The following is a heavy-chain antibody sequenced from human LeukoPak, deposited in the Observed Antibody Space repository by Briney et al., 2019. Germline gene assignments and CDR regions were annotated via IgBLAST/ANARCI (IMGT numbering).Heavy chain of an antibody. J-gene: IGHJ6*03. CDR2: IYYSGST. CDR3: ARASFVGATLGYYYYMDV. V-gene: IGHV4-39*07. D-gene: IGHD1-26*01. Sequence: SETLSLTCTVSGGSISSSSYYWGWIRQPPGKGLEWIGSIYYSGSTYYNPSLKSRVTISVDTSKNQFSLKLSSVTAADTAVYYCARASFVGATLGYYYYMDVWGKGTTVTVSS. CDR1: GGSISSSSYY.